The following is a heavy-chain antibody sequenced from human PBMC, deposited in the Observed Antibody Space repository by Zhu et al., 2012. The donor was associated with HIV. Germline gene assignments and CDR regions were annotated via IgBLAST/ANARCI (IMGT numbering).Heavy chain of an antibody. CDR2: VYYSGIT. CDR3: ARYYYASGRTIDY. Sequence: QVQLQESGPGLVKPSQTLSLTCTVSGVSNSSGDYYWSWIRQPPGKGLEWIGYVYYSGITYYNPSLKSRITISVDTSKNQFSLKLSSVTAADTAVYYCARYYYASGRTIDYWGQGTLVTVSS. J-gene: IGHJ4*02. CDR1: GVSNSSGDYY. D-gene: IGHD3-10*01. V-gene: IGHV4-30-4*08.